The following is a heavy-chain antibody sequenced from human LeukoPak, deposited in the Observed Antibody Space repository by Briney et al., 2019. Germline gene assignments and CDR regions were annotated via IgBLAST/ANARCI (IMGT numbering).Heavy chain of an antibody. CDR1: GGSITNYY. Sequence: SETLSLTCTVSGGSITNYYWSWLRQPPGKGLEWIGYIYYSGSTNYNPSLKSRVTISVDTSKNQFSLKLNSVTAADTAVYYCARSTMVRGVITNDAFDIWGQGTMVTVSS. CDR3: ARSTMVRGVITNDAFDI. V-gene: IGHV4-59*01. CDR2: IYYSGST. J-gene: IGHJ3*02. D-gene: IGHD3-10*01.